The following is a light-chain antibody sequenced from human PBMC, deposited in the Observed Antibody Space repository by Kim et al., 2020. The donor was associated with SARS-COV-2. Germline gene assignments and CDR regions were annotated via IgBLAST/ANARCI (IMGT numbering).Light chain of an antibody. CDR1: QSVTSTY. V-gene: IGKV3-20*01. CDR2: GAS. CDR3: QHYGGSTRT. Sequence: EIVLTQSPGTLSLSPGERATLSCSASQSVTSTYLAWYQQKPGQAPRLLIYGASSRATGIPDRFSGSGSGTDFTLTISRLEPEDFAVYYCQHYGGSTRTFGQGTKVDIK. J-gene: IGKJ1*01.